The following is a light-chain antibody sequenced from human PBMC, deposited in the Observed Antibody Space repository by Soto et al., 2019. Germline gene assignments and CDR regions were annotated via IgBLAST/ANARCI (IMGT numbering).Light chain of an antibody. Sequence: EIVLTQSLATLSLSPGERATLSCRASQGVSSHLAWYQQRPGQAPRLLIYDASNRATGIPARFSGSGSGTDFTLTISSLEPEDFALYYCQQRSNWPITFGQGTLLEIK. V-gene: IGKV3-11*01. J-gene: IGKJ5*01. CDR3: QQRSNWPIT. CDR1: QGVSSH. CDR2: DAS.